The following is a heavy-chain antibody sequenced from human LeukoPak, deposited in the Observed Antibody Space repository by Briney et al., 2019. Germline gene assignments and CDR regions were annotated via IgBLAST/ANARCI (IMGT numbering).Heavy chain of an antibody. V-gene: IGHV3-48*01. CDR3: ARGYSRAAFDI. CDR2: ISSTGGTV. J-gene: IGHJ3*02. CDR1: GFTFRNYL. D-gene: IGHD2-15*01. Sequence: GGSLRLSCAASGFTFRNYLMNWVRQAPGKGLEWVSFISSTGGTVYYADSVKGRFTVSRDNGMNSLLLQMNNLRAEDTALYYCARGYSRAAFDIWGQGTVVAVSS.